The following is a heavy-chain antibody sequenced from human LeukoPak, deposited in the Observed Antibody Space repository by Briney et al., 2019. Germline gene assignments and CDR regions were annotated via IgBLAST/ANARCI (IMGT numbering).Heavy chain of an antibody. CDR2: INSGNGNT. V-gene: IGHV1-3*03. CDR3: ARGQVNYYGSGNWFDP. J-gene: IGHJ5*02. D-gene: IGHD3-10*01. CDR1: GYTFTRYA. Sequence: ASVKVSCKASGYTFTRYAIHWVRQAPGQRLEWMGWINSGNGNTKYSQEFQGRVTITRDTSASTSYMELSSLRSEDTAVYYCARGQVNYYGSGNWFDPWGQGTLVTVSS.